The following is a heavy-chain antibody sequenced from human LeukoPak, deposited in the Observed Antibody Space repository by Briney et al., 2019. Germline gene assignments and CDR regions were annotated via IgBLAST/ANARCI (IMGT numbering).Heavy chain of an antibody. D-gene: IGHD3-3*01. CDR2: IIPIFGTA. V-gene: IGHV1-69*06. CDR1: GGTFSSYA. CDR3: ARGLRFLEWYPGPG. J-gene: IGHJ4*02. Sequence: ASVKVSCKASGGTFSSYAISWVRQAPGQGLEWMGGIIPIFGTANYAQKFQGRVTITADKSTSTAYMELSSLRSEDTAVYYCARGLRFLEWYPGPGWGQGTLVTVSS.